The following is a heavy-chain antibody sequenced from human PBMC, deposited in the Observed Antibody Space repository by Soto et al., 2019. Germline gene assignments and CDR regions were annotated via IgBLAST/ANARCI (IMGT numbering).Heavy chain of an antibody. J-gene: IGHJ6*02. CDR2: IKSKTEGGAT. D-gene: IGHD4-17*01. Sequence: GGSLRLSCAASGFTFSNAWMSWVRQAPGKGLEWVGRIKSKTEGGATDYAASVKGRFTISRDESRNTLYLQLNSLKTEDTAVYYCSPAMTAVTPYYYFGIDVWGQGTTVTVSS. V-gene: IGHV3-15*01. CDR1: GFTFSNAW. CDR3: SPAMTAVTPYYYFGIDV.